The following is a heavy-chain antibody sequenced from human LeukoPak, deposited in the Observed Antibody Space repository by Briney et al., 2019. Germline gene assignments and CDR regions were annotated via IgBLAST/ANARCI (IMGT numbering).Heavy chain of an antibody. J-gene: IGHJ6*02. V-gene: IGHV5-51*01. CDR3: ARHQGGMDV. Sequence: GESLKISCKASGYSFTTYWVAWVRQMPGKGLEGMGMISPGDFDTRYTPSFKGQVTISADKSISTAYLQWISLKASDTATYYCARHQGGMDVWGQGTTVTVSS. CDR1: GYSFTTYW. CDR2: ISPGDFDT.